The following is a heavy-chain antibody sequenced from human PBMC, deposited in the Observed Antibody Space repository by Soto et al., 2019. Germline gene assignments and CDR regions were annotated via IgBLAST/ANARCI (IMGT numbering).Heavy chain of an antibody. Sequence: GASVEVAFKAPSDTFTIYYIHLVLHSPVHWLELMGIIKPNGGSTRFAQTFQGRITMTRDTSTSTVYMELRSLRSEDTAIYYCATSSAGVSGISIAGPNWLDPCGNGSVVTVSS. V-gene: IGHV1-46*01. CDR1: SDTFTIYY. J-gene: IGHJ5*02. CDR3: ATSSAGVSGISIAGPNWLDP. D-gene: IGHD3-10*01. CDR2: IKPNGGST.